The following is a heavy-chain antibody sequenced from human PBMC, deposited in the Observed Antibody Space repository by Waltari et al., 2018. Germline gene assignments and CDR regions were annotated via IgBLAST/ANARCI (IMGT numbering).Heavy chain of an antibody. CDR3: ASRKKKYCGGGSCPTGYYYGMDV. D-gene: IGHD2-15*01. V-gene: IGHV1-69*13. Sequence: QVQLVQSGAEVKKPGSSVKVSCKASGGTFSSYAISWVRQAPGQGLVWMGGIIPIFGTANYAQKFQGRVTITADESTSTVYMELRSLRSEDTAVYYCASRKKKYCGGGSCPTGYYYGMDVWGQGTTVTVSS. CDR2: IIPIFGTA. CDR1: GGTFSSYA. J-gene: IGHJ6*02.